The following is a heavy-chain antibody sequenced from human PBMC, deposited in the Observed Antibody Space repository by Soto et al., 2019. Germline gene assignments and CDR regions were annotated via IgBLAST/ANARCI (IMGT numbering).Heavy chain of an antibody. Sequence: QVQLVQSGAEVKKPGSSVKVSCKASGGTFSSYAINWVRQAPGQGLEWMGGIIPIFGTANYAQKFQGRVTLTADKSTNAADMELRSLRSEDTAVYYCASSPPPTVTMYSRYFDLWGRGTLVTVSS. V-gene: IGHV1-69*14. CDR1: GGTFSSYA. CDR2: IIPIFGTA. J-gene: IGHJ2*01. CDR3: ASSPPPTVTMYSRYFDL. D-gene: IGHD4-17*01.